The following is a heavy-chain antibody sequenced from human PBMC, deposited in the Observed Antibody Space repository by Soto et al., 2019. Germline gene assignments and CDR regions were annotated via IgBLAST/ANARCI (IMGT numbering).Heavy chain of an antibody. CDR1: GFTFSSYS. J-gene: IGHJ4*02. CDR2: ISSSSSYI. V-gene: IGHV3-21*01. CDR3: ARDPSGSYISDY. Sequence: EVQLVESGGGLVKPGGSLRLSCAASGFTFSSYSMNWVRQAPGKWLEWVSSISSSSSYIYYADSVKGRFTISRDNAKNSLYLQMNSLRAEDTAVYYCARDPSGSYISDYWGQGTLVTVSS. D-gene: IGHD1-26*01.